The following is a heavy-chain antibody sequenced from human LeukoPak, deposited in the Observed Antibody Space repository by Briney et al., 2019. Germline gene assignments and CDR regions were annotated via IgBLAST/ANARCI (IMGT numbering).Heavy chain of an antibody. CDR1: GGSMNGYY. D-gene: IGHD1-26*01. V-gene: IGHV4-59*01. CDR2: IFYTGGA. CDR3: ARGERLGCDY. J-gene: IGHJ4*02. Sequence: SETLSLTCSVSGGSMNGYYWSWIRQPPGKGLEWIGYIFYTGGANYNPSPRSRATMLIDTSKNQLSLKLTSVTAADTAVYFCARGERLGCDYWGQGALVTVSP.